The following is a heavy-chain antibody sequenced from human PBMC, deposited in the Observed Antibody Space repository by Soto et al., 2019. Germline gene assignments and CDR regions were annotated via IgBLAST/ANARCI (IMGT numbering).Heavy chain of an antibody. Sequence: EAQLLESGGDLVQPGGSLRLSCEASGFTFSSYAMSWVRQAPGKGLEWVSAISGSGGSTYYADSVKGRFTISRDNSKNTVVLQMNSLRADATALYYCSGLRRWVGATSDRAFDIWGQGTLVTVSS. CDR2: ISGSGGST. J-gene: IGHJ3*02. D-gene: IGHD1-26*01. CDR3: SGLRRWVGATSDRAFDI. V-gene: IGHV3-23*01. CDR1: GFTFSSYA.